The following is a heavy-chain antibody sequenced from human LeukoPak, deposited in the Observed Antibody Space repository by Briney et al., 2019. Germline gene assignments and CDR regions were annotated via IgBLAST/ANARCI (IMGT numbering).Heavy chain of an antibody. Sequence: GASLRLSCAASGFSLSTYGVSWVRQPPGKWLEWVSGITGTGGSTYYADSAKGRFTVSRDTSKNTLYLQMNSLRAEDTAIYYCAKDHGTAVAGFYYWGQGTLVTVSS. CDR2: ITGTGGST. CDR1: GFSLSTYG. J-gene: IGHJ4*02. V-gene: IGHV3-23*01. CDR3: AKDHGTAVAGFYY. D-gene: IGHD6-19*01.